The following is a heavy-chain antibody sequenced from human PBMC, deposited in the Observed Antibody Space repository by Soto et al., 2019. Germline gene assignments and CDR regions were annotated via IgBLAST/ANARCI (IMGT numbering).Heavy chain of an antibody. V-gene: IGHV4-34*01. CDR3: ARGRVWNYGMDV. J-gene: IGHJ6*01. CDR2: INHSGST. CDR1: VGSFSVYY. D-gene: IGHD6-13*01. Sequence: SETLSITCAFYVGSFSVYYWSWIRQPPGKGLEWIGVINHSGSTNYNPSLKSRVTMSVDTSKNQFSLNLSSVTAADTAVYYCARGRVWNYGMDVWGQGTTVTVSS.